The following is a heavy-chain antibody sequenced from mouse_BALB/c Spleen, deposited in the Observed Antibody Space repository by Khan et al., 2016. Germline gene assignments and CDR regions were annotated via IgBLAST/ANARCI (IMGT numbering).Heavy chain of an antibody. CDR1: GYAFTNYL. V-gene: IGHV1-54*01. CDR2: INPGSGGT. J-gene: IGHJ1*01. D-gene: IGHD2-14*01. Sequence: QVQLQQSGAELVRPGTSVKVSCKASGYAFTNYLIEWVKQRPGQGLEWIGVINPGSGGTNYNEKFKGKATLTADKSSSTAYMQLSSLTSDDSAVYFCARGYDWYFDVWGAATTVTVSS. CDR3: ARGYDWYFDV.